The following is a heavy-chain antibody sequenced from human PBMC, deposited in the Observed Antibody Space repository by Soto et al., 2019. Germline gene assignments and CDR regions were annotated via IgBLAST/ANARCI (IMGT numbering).Heavy chain of an antibody. CDR3: ARDRRFLEWSTGYYGMDV. V-gene: IGHV1-69*13. J-gene: IGHJ6*02. Sequence: SVKVSCKASGGTFSSYAISWVRQAPGQGLEWMGGIIPIFGTANYAQKFQGRVTITADESTSTAYMELSSPRSEDTAVYYCARDRRFLEWSTGYYGMDVWGQGTTVTVSS. CDR2: IIPIFGTA. CDR1: GGTFSSYA. D-gene: IGHD3-3*01.